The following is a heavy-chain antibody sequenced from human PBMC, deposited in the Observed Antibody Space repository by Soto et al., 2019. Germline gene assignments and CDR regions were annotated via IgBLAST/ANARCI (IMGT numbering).Heavy chain of an antibody. V-gene: IGHV4-38-2*01. J-gene: IGHJ4*02. CDR1: GYSSSSGYY. CDR2: IYHSGST. CDR3: ARVRALASGSYLYYFDY. D-gene: IGHD1-26*01. Sequence: PSETLSLTCAVSGYSSSSGYYWGWIRQPPGKGLEWIGSIYHSGSTYYNPSLKSRVTISVDTSKNQFSLKLSSVTAADTAVYYCARVRALASGSYLYYFDYWGQGTLVTVS.